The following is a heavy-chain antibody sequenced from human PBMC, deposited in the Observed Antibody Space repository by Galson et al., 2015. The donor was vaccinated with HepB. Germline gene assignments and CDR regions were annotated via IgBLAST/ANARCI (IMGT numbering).Heavy chain of an antibody. J-gene: IGHJ4*02. CDR3: ASGYYHGSRSGNY. Sequence: SMRLYCAAYGFSFNTYSMNWVRQAPGQGLEWVSSISSSATYIYYADSVKGRFAISRDNAKNSLYLLMNRLRAEDTAVYYCASGYYHGSRSGNYWGQGTLVTVSS. CDR1: GFSFNTYS. V-gene: IGHV3-21*01. CDR2: ISSSATYI. D-gene: IGHD3-10*01.